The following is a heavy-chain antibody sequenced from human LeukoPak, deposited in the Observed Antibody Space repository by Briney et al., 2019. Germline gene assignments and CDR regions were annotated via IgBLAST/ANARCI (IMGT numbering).Heavy chain of an antibody. J-gene: IGHJ4*02. V-gene: IGHV1-69*05. CDR2: IIPTFGTA. CDR1: GGTFSSYA. Sequence: SVKVSCKASGGTFSSYAISWVRQAPGQGLEWMGGIIPTFGTANYAQKFQGRVTITTDESTSTAYMELSSLRSEDTAVYYCARKPKGYDFWSGYYDYWGQGTLVTVSS. D-gene: IGHD3-3*01. CDR3: ARKPKGYDFWSGYYDY.